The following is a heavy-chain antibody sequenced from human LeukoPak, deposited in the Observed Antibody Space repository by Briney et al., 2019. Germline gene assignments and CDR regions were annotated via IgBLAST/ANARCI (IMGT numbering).Heavy chain of an antibody. CDR3: ARHRGSGYDTDH. Sequence: SETLSLTCTVSGGSISSSAYYWGWIRQPPGKGLEWIGSIYYTGSTYYNPSLKGRVTISVDTSKNQFSLKLSSVTAADTAVYYCARHRGSGYDTDHWGQGTLVTVSS. CDR2: IYYTGST. J-gene: IGHJ5*02. CDR1: GGSISSSAYY. D-gene: IGHD5-12*01. V-gene: IGHV4-39*07.